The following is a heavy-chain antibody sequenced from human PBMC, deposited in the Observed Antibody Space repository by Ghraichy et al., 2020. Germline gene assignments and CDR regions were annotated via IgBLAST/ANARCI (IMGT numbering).Heavy chain of an antibody. CDR1: GYTLTELS. Sequence: ASVKVSCKVSGYTLTELSMHWVRQAPGKGLEWMGGFDPEDGETIYAQKFQGRVTMTEDTSTDTAYMELSSLRSEDTAVYYCATTCSSTSCYNRHFDYWGQGTLVTVSS. J-gene: IGHJ4*02. CDR3: ATTCSSTSCYNRHFDY. D-gene: IGHD2-2*02. V-gene: IGHV1-24*01. CDR2: FDPEDGET.